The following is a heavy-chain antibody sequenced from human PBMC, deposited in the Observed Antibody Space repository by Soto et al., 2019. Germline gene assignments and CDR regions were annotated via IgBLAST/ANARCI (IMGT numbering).Heavy chain of an antibody. Sequence: PSETLSLTCVLNGEPVSDASWTWIRQSPDKGLEWIGQVSHSGDTRYSPSLRSRVTISVDTSKNQLSLDLTSVTAADTAVYYCARVQFGWSSSFPFNHKDVWGKGTTVTVSS. J-gene: IGHJ6*03. CDR1: GEPVSDAS. V-gene: IGHV4-34*01. CDR2: VSHSGDT. D-gene: IGHD6-19*01. CDR3: ARVQFGWSSSFPFNHKDV.